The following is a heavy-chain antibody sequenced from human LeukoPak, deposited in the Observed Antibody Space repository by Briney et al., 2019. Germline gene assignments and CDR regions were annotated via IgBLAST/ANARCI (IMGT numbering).Heavy chain of an antibody. J-gene: IGHJ5*02. Sequence: PGGSLRLSCAASGFTFRNFAMSWVRQAPGKGLEWVSGLSSGGTKTFYAVSVKGRFTISRDDSNSMLFLQMDGLRVEDTARYYCAKDIEHFDPWGQGTLVAVSS. CDR3: AKDIEHFDP. CDR2: LSSGGTKT. CDR1: GFTFRNFA. V-gene: IGHV3-23*01. D-gene: IGHD3-3*02.